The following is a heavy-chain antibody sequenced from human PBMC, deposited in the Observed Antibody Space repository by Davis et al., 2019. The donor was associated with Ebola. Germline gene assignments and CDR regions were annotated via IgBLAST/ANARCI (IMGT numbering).Heavy chain of an antibody. CDR1: GFTVSSNY. V-gene: IGHV3-53*01. D-gene: IGHD3-10*01. J-gene: IGHJ4*02. CDR2: IYSGGST. Sequence: GESLKISCAASGFTVSSNYMSWVRQAPGKGLEWVSVIYSGGSTYYADSVKGRFTISRDNSKNTLYLQMNSLRAEDTTVYYCARDSYAGSGRPYYFDYWGQGTLVTVSS. CDR3: ARDSYAGSGRPYYFDY.